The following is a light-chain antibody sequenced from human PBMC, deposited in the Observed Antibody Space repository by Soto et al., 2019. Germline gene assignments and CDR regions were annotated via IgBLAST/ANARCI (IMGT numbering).Light chain of an antibody. J-gene: IGLJ2*01. Sequence: QSVLTQPPSVSAAPGQKVTISCSGSSSNIGNNDVSWYQQLPGTAPRLLIYANNKRPSHTPDRFSGSKSGTSATLDITELQTGDEADYYCGTWESSLSVAVFGGGTKLTVL. CDR3: GTWESSLSVAV. V-gene: IGLV1-51*01. CDR1: SSNIGNND. CDR2: ANN.